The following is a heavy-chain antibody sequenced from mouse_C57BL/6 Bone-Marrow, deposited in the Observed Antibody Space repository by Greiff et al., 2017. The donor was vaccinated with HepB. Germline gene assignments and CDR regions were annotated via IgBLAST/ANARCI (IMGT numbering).Heavy chain of an antibody. CDR1: GFSLTSYA. J-gene: IGHJ4*01. CDR3: DRKVRCYPYYYAMDY. Sequence: VKLMESGPGLVAPSQSLSLTCTVSGFSLTSYAISWVRQPPGKGLEWLGVIWTGGGTNYNSALKSRLSISKDNSKSQVILKMNSLQTDDTARYYCDRKVRCYPYYYAMDYWGQGTAVTVSS. D-gene: IGHD2-14*01. CDR2: IWTGGGT. V-gene: IGHV2-9-1*01.